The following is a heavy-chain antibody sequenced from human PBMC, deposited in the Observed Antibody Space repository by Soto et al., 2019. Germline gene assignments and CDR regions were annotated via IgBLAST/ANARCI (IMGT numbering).Heavy chain of an antibody. V-gene: IGHV1-18*01. CDR2: ISAYNGNT. Sequence: QVQLVQSGAEVKKPGASVKVSCKASGYTFTSYGISWVRQAPGQGLEWMGWISAYNGNTNYAQKLQGRVTMTTDTSTSTANMELRSLRSDDTAVYYCARDHPFNYYDSSGYHGLDYWGQGTLVTVSS. J-gene: IGHJ4*02. CDR3: ARDHPFNYYDSSGYHGLDY. CDR1: GYTFTSYG. D-gene: IGHD3-22*01.